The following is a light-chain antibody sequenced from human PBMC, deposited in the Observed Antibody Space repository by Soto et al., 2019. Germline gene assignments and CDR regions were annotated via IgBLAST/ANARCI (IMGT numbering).Light chain of an antibody. V-gene: IGLV2-8*01. J-gene: IGLJ1*01. CDR1: SSDVGGYNY. Sequence: QSALTQPPSASGSPGQSVTISCTGTSSDVGGYNYVSWYQQHPGKVPKLMIYEVSKRPSGVPDRFSGSKSGNTASLTVSGLQAEDEADYYCSSYAGSNTSYVFGTGTKLTV. CDR3: SSYAGSNTSYV. CDR2: EVS.